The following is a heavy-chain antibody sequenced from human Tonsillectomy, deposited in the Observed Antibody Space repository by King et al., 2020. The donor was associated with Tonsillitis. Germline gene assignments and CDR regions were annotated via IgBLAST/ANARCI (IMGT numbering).Heavy chain of an antibody. CDR3: AKGRSSSPKNYFDY. J-gene: IGHJ4*02. CDR1: GFTFDDYA. V-gene: IGHV3-9*01. D-gene: IGHD6-6*01. Sequence: VQLVESGGGLVQPGRSLRLSCAASGFTFDDYAMHWVRQAPGKGLEWVSGISWNSGSIGYVDSVKGRFTISRDNAKNSLYLQMNSLRAEDTALYYCAKGRSSSPKNYFDYWGQGTLVTVSS. CDR2: ISWNSGSI.